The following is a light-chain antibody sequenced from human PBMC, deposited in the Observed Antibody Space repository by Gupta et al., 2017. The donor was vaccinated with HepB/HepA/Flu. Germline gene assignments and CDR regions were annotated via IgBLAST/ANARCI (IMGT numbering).Light chain of an antibody. J-gene: IGLJ2*01. CDR2: KNN. Sequence: QSVLTQPPSMSGTPGQRVTIPCSGRSSNIESLYVYWYQQLPGTAPNLLIYKNNQRPAGGPDRFSGSKSGTSASLAISGLRSDDEADYYCAAWDDSLSTSVVFGGGTKLTVL. CDR3: AAWDDSLSTSVV. V-gene: IGLV1-47*01. CDR1: SSNIESLY.